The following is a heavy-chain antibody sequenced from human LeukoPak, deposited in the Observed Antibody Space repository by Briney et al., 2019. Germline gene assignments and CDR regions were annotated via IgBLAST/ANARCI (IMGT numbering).Heavy chain of an antibody. CDR3: ASQEYGAAGAQGDTYFDY. J-gene: IGHJ4*02. D-gene: IGHD6-13*01. CDR2: IYPGDSDT. CDR1: GYSFTSYW. Sequence: GESLKISCKGSGYSFTSYWIGWVRQMPGKGLEWMGIIYPGDSDTRYSPSFQGQVTISADKSISTAYLQWSSLKASDTAMYYCASQEYGAAGAQGDTYFDYWGQGTLVTVSS. V-gene: IGHV5-51*01.